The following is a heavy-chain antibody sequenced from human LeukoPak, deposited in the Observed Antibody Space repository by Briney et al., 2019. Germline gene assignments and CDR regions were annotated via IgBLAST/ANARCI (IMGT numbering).Heavy chain of an antibody. CDR1: GYTFTSYY. CDR2: INPSGGST. V-gene: IGHV1-46*01. J-gene: IGHJ6*02. Sequence: ASVKVSCKASGYTFTSYYMHWVRQAPGQGLEWMGIINPSGGSTGYAQKFQGRVTMTRDTSTSTVYMELSSLRSEDTAVYYCARARHYYDSSGYPNRGGKKYYYYYYGMDVWGQGTTVTVSS. CDR3: ARARHYYDSSGYPNRGGKKYYYYYYGMDV. D-gene: IGHD3-22*01.